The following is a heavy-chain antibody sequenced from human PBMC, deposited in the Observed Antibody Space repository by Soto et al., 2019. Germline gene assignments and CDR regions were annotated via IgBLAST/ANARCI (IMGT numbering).Heavy chain of an antibody. CDR2: ISSTAGKT. CDR1: GFTFNTYP. CDR3: AKGVLSFHYGMEV. Sequence: GESLKISCATSGFTFNTYPMTWVRQAPGKGLEWVSSISSTAGKTSSYADSVKGRFAISRDFSDNTVYLQMDNLRVDDTAVYFCAKGVLSFHYGMEVWGQGTTVTVSS. V-gene: IGHV3-23*01. D-gene: IGHD3-10*01. J-gene: IGHJ6*02.